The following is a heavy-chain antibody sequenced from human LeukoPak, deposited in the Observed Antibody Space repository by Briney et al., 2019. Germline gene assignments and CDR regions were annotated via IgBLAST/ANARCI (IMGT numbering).Heavy chain of an antibody. V-gene: IGHV4-61*02. Sequence: PSQTLSLTCTVSGGSISSGSYYWSWIRQPAGKGLEWIGRIYTSGSTNYNPSLKSRVTISVDTSKNQFSLKLSSVTAADTAVYYCARERGSYPRYFDYWGQGTLVTVSS. CDR2: IYTSGST. J-gene: IGHJ4*02. D-gene: IGHD1-26*01. CDR3: ARERGSYPRYFDY. CDR1: GGSISSGSYY.